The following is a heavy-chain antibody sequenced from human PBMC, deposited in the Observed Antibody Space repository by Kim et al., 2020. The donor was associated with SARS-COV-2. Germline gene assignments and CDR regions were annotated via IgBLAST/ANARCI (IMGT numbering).Heavy chain of an antibody. CDR3: ARTVDLYSSGEDAFEI. CDR2: INHDGNQK. CDR1: GFTFSSYW. Sequence: GGSLRLSCAASGFTFSSYWMNWVRQAPGKGLEWVANINHDGNQKYYVDSVEGRFTISRDTAKNSLYLQMNSMRDEDTAVYYSARTVDLYSSGEDAFEIWG. V-gene: IGHV3-7*01. J-gene: IGHJ3*02. D-gene: IGHD6-19*01.